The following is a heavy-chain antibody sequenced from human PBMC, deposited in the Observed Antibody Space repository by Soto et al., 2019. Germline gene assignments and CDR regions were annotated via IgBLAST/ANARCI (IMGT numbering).Heavy chain of an antibody. D-gene: IGHD3-22*01. V-gene: IGHV4-59*01. CDR1: GGSISSYY. CDR2: IYYSGST. CDR3: ARASTYYYDSSGYYLPYYFDY. J-gene: IGHJ4*02. Sequence: SETLSLTCTVSGGSISSYYWSWIRQPPGKGLEWIGYIYYSGSTNYNPSLKSRVTISVDTSKNQFSLKLSSVTAADTAVYYCARASTYYYDSSGYYLPYYFDYWGQGTLVTVSS.